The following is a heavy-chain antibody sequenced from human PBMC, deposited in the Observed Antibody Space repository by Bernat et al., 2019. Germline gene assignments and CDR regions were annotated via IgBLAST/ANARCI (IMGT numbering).Heavy chain of an antibody. CDR2: ISYDGSNK. D-gene: IGHD6-19*01. Sequence: QVQLVESGGGVVQPGRSLRLSCAASGFTFSSYGMHWVRQAPGKGLAWVAVISYDGSNKYYADSVKGRFTISRDKSKNTLYLQMNSLRAEDTAVYYCATLRFSGWYEGDAFDIWGQGTMVTVSS. V-gene: IGHV3-30*03. J-gene: IGHJ3*02. CDR1: GFTFSSYG. CDR3: ATLRFSGWYEGDAFDI.